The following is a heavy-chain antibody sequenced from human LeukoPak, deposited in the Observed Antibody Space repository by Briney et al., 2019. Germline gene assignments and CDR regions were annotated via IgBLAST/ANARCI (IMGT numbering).Heavy chain of an antibody. Sequence: SGGSLRLSCAVSGLTFSSSWMDWVRQAPGKGLEWVASINPDGNKKYSADSVKGRFTISRDNAENSLYLQMNSLRVEDTAFYYCARDLAYSRLDYWGRGMLVTVSS. J-gene: IGHJ4*02. CDR1: GLTFSSSW. CDR3: ARDLAYSRLDY. CDR2: INPDGNKK. D-gene: IGHD5-18*01. V-gene: IGHV3-7*01.